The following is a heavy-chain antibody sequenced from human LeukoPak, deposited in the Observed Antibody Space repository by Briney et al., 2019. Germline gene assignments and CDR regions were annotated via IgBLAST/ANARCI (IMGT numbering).Heavy chain of an antibody. J-gene: IGHJ4*02. V-gene: IGHV1-18*01. CDR3: ARDILTGYYSDY. D-gene: IGHD3-9*01. Sequence: ASVKVSCKASGYTFTSYGINWVRQDPGQGLEWMGWISGYNGNTEYIQKLQGRVTVTTDTSTNTAYMELKSLRSDDTAMYYCARDILTGYYSDYWGQGTLVTVSS. CDR1: GYTFTSYG. CDR2: ISGYNGNT.